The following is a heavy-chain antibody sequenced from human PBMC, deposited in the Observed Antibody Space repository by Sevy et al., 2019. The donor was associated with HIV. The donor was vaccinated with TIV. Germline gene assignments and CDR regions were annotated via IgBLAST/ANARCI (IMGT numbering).Heavy chain of an antibody. Sequence: GGSLRLSCTGSGFTFGDYAMSWFRQAPGKRLEWVGFIRGKEYGGTTEYGASVKGRFTISRDDSKSTASLQMNSLKTEDTGVYYCSRGGSGSYTVGFYWGQGTLVTVSS. CDR3: SRGGSGSYTVGFY. J-gene: IGHJ4*02. V-gene: IGHV3-49*03. CDR2: IRGKEYGGTT. D-gene: IGHD3-10*01. CDR1: GFTFGDYA.